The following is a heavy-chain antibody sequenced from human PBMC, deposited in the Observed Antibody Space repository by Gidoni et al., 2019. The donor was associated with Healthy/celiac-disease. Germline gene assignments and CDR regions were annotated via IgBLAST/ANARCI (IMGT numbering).Heavy chain of an antibody. CDR3: ARDLNKMTTVTWGWFDP. CDR2: IIPIFGTA. J-gene: IGHJ5*02. D-gene: IGHD4-17*01. V-gene: IGHV1-69*01. CDR1: GGTFSSYA. Sequence: QVQLVQSGAEVKKPGSSVKVSCKASGGTFSSYAIGWVRQAPGQGLEWMGGIIPIFGTANYAQKFQGRVTITADESTSTAYMELSSLRSEDTAVYYCARDLNKMTTVTWGWFDPWGQGTLVTVSS.